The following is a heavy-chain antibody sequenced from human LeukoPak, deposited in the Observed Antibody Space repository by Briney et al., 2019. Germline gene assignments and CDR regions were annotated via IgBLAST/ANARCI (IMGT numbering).Heavy chain of an antibody. V-gene: IGHV1-69*04. D-gene: IGHD3-10*01. CDR2: IIPILGIA. Sequence: GASVNVSCKASGGTFSSYAISWVRQAPGQGLEWMGRIIPILGIANYAQKFQGRVTIIADKSTSTAYMELSSLRSEDTAVYYCARDMYGSGSYLNWFDPWGQGTLVTVSS. CDR3: ARDMYGSGSYLNWFDP. CDR1: GGTFSSYA. J-gene: IGHJ5*02.